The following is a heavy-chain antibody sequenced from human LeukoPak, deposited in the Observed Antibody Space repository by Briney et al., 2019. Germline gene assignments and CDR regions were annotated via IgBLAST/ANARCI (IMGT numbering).Heavy chain of an antibody. D-gene: IGHD4-17*01. CDR2: INHSGGT. CDR3: ARGPTTVTTFPFDY. J-gene: IGHJ4*02. Sequence: SETLPLTCAVYGGSFSGYYWSWIRRPPGKGLEWIGEINHSGGTNYNPSLKSRVTISVDTSKNQFSLKLSSVTAADTAVYYCARGPTTVTTFPFDYWGQGTLVTVSS. V-gene: IGHV4-34*01. CDR1: GGSFSGYY.